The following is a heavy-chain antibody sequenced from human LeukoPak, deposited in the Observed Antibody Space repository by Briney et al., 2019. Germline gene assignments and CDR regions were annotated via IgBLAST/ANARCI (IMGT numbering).Heavy chain of an antibody. CDR1: GGSISSSNCY. J-gene: IGHJ3*02. D-gene: IGHD4/OR15-4a*01. Sequence: SETLSLTCTVSGGSISSSNCYWGWIRQPPGKGLEWIGSIYYTGSTYYNPSLNSRVTISVDTSKIQFSLKLTSVTAADTAVYYCARQVLTGNAGRGTFHRWGQGTVVTVSS. V-gene: IGHV4-39*01. CDR2: IYYTGST. CDR3: ARQVLTGNAGRGTFHR.